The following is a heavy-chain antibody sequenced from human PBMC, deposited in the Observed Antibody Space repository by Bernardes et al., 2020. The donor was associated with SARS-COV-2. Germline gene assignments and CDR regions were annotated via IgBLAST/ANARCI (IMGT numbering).Heavy chain of an antibody. D-gene: IGHD6-19*01. J-gene: IGHJ3*02. Sequence: GESLKISCKGSGYSFTSYWIGWVRQMPGKGLEWMGIIYPGDSDTRYSPSFQGQVTISADKSISTAYLQWSSLKASDTAMYYCARQGGIAVAGLNDAFDIWGQGTMVTVSS. CDR2: IYPGDSDT. V-gene: IGHV5-51*01. CDR3: ARQGGIAVAGLNDAFDI. CDR1: GYSFTSYW.